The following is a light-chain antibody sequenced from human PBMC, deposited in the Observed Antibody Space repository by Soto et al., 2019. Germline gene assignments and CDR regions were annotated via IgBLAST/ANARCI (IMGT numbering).Light chain of an antibody. V-gene: IGKV1-5*01. J-gene: IGKJ1*01. CDR3: QHTRT. CDR2: DAS. CDR1: QNINNW. Sequence: DFQMTQSPSTLSASVGDRVTITCRASQNINNWVAWYQQNPGKAPKFMIYDASTLQRGVPSRFSGSGFGTEFSLTISSLQPDDFGSYYCQHTRTLGQGTKVEIK.